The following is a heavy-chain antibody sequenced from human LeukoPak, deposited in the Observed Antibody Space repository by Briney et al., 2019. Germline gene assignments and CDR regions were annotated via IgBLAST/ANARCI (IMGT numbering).Heavy chain of an antibody. CDR1: GRSFSSYY. CDR2: IYYSGRT. J-gene: IGHJ4*02. Sequence: PSETLSLTCTVSGRSFSSYYWRWIRQPPGKGLEWIGYIYYSGRTNYNPSLRGRVTISVDTSKNQFSLKLSSVTAADTAVYYCASSRYWGQGTLVTVSS. V-gene: IGHV4-59*08. CDR3: ASSRY.